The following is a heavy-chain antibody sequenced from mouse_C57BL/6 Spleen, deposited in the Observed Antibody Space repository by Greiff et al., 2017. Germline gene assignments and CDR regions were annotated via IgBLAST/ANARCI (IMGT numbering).Heavy chain of an antibody. J-gene: IGHJ3*01. V-gene: IGHV1-26*01. D-gene: IGHD3-2*02. CDR1: GYTFTDYY. CDR3: ARGDSSGYVKFAY. CDR2: INPNNGGT. Sequence: EVQLVESGPELVKPGASVKISCKASGYTFTDYYMNWVKQSHGKSLEWIGDINPNNGGTSYNQKFKGKATLTVDKSSSTAYMELRSLTSEDSAVYYCARGDSSGYVKFAYWGQGTLVTVSA.